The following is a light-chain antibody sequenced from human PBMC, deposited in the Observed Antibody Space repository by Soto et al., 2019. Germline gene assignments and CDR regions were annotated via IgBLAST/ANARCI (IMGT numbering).Light chain of an antibody. CDR2: GNS. J-gene: IGLJ1*01. V-gene: IGLV1-40*01. CDR1: SSNIGAGYD. CDR3: QSTDGSLTVSLYV. Sequence: QSVLTQPPSVSGAPGQRVTISCTGSSSNIGAGYDVHWYQQLPGTAPKLLIYGNSNRPSGVPDRFSGSKSGTSASLAITGLRAEDGVFFNAQSTDGSLTVSLYVSVT.